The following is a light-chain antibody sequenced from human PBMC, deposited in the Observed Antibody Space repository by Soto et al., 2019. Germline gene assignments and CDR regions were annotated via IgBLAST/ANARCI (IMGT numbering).Light chain of an antibody. CDR1: QSISSN. J-gene: IGKJ4*01. V-gene: IGKV3-15*01. CDR3: QQYHNWPLT. CDR2: DAS. Sequence: EIVLTQSPGTLSLSPGERATLSCRASQSISSNLAWYQQKPGQVPRLLIYDASTRAAGIPTGFSGSGSGTEFTLTIGSLQSEDFAIYYCQQYHNWPLTLGGGTKVDI.